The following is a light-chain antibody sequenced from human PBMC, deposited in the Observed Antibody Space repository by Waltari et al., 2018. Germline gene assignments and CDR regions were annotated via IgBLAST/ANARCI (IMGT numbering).Light chain of an antibody. V-gene: IGLV2-14*03. J-gene: IGLJ1*01. CDR1: NRDVGAYTY. Sequence: QSALTQPASVSGSPGQSITISCTGPNRDVGAYTYIPWYQQHPGKVPKVMIFDVSNRPSGVSNRFAGSKSGNTASLTISGLQAEDEADYYCASYTSRNTLVFGSGTKVTIL. CDR2: DVS. CDR3: ASYTSRNTLV.